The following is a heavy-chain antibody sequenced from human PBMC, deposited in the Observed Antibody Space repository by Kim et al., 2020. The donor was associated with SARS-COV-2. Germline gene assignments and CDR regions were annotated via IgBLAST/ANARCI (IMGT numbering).Heavy chain of an antibody. D-gene: IGHD6-19*01. CDR1: GSTFGDYG. V-gene: IGHV3-20*04. Sequence: GGSLRLSCTASGSTFGDYGMTWVRQAPGKGLEWVSGISWNGAGTGYAASVKGRFTISRDNAKNSLYLQMNSLRVDDTALYYCARGDSSGWYYESWGQGILVTVSS. CDR3: ARGDSSGWYYES. CDR2: ISWNGAGT. J-gene: IGHJ4*02.